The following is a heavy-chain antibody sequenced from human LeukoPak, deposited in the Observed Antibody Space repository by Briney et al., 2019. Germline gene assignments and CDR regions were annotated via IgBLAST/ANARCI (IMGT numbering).Heavy chain of an antibody. CDR3: ARVPAFYYYDSSGYYEDY. CDR1: VYTFTSYG. D-gene: IGHD3-22*01. V-gene: IGHV1-18*01. Sequence: ASVKVSCKASVYTFTSYGISWVRQAPGQGLEWMGWISAFHGNTDYAQKFQGRVTMTTDTSTSTAYMELRSLRSDDTAVYYCARVPAFYYYDSSGYYEDYWGQGTLVTVSS. J-gene: IGHJ4*02. CDR2: ISAFHGNT.